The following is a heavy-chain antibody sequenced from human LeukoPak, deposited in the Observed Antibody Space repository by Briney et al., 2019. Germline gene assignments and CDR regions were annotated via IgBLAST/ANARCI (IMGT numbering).Heavy chain of an antibody. CDR3: ARDDSVDAFDI. CDR1: GGSISSYY. J-gene: IGHJ3*02. D-gene: IGHD2-21*01. CDR2: ICYSGST. Sequence: SETLSLTCTVSGGSISSYYWSWIRQPPGKGLEWIGYICYSGSTNYNPSLKSRVTISVDTSKNQFSLKLSSVTAADTAVYYCARDDSVDAFDIWGQGTMVTVSS. V-gene: IGHV4-59*01.